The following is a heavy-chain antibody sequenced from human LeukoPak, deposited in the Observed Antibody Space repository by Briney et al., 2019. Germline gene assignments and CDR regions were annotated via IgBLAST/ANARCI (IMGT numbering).Heavy chain of an antibody. J-gene: IGHJ4*02. D-gene: IGHD1-26*01. CDR1: GFTFNSYA. V-gene: IGHV3-23*01. CDR3: ARGPGNWKSGSYYMDY. Sequence: RTGGSQRLSCAASGFTFNSYAMSWVRQTPGKGLEWVSAISSSGAATYYAASVKGRFTISRDNSKNTEYLQMNSLRAEDTAVYYCARGPGNWKSGSYYMDYWGQGSLVTVSS. CDR2: ISSSGAAT.